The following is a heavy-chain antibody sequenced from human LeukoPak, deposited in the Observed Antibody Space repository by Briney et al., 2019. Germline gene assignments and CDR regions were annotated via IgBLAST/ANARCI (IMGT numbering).Heavy chain of an antibody. J-gene: IGHJ5*02. Sequence: GGSLRLSCAASGFTFSSYWMHWVRQAPGKGLVWVSRINSDGSSTSYADSVKGRFTISRDNAKNTLYLQMNSLRAEDTAVYYFARAPSWAAAGTGNWFDPWGQGTLVTVSS. D-gene: IGHD6-13*01. CDR3: ARAPSWAAAGTGNWFDP. CDR1: GFTFSSYW. CDR2: INSDGSST. V-gene: IGHV3-74*01.